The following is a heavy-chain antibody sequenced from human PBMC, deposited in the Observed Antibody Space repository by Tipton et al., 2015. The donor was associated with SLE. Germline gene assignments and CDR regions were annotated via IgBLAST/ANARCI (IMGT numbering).Heavy chain of an antibody. Sequence: TLSLTCAVSGASFISGPYSWSWIRQTPGKGLEWIGYIYHSGNTYYNPSLESRVTISIDTSKNQFSLKLSSVTAADTAVYYCARGILEPFDYWGQGTLVTVSS. J-gene: IGHJ4*02. CDR1: GASFISGPYS. D-gene: IGHD3-3*01. CDR2: IYHSGNT. CDR3: ARGILEPFDY. V-gene: IGHV4-30-2*01.